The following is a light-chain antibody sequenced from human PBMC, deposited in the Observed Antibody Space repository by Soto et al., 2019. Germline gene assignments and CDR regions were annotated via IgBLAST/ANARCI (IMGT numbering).Light chain of an antibody. CDR1: ETISTY. J-gene: IGKJ5*01. CDR2: AAS. CDR3: QQSYGTPIT. Sequence: FQMTQSPLSLSASVGDRVTITCRASETISTYLNWYQQRPGKAPKLLIYAASSLHSEVPSRFSGSGSGTDFTLTITSLQPEDFATYYCQQSYGTPITFGQGTRLEIK. V-gene: IGKV1-39*01.